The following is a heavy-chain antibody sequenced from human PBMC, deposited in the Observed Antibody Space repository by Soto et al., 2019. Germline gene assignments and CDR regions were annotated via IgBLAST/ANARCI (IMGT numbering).Heavy chain of an antibody. CDR1: GGPFSSYT. Sequence: QVHLVQSGAEVRKPGSSVKVSCKASGGPFSSYTLSWVRQAPGQGLEWMGGIIPIFGTTNYVEKFQGRVTCTADESTSTAYMELSSLRYEDTAIYSCTRDAIAAAATDDWGQGTLVTVSS. V-gene: IGHV1-69*12. CDR3: TRDAIAAAATDD. J-gene: IGHJ4*02. D-gene: IGHD6-13*01. CDR2: IIPIFGTT.